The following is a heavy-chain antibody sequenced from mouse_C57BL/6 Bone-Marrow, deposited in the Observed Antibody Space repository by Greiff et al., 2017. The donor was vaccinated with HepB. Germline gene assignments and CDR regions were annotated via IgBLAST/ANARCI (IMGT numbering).Heavy chain of an antibody. CDR2: INPSTGGT. D-gene: IGHD4-1*01. V-gene: IGHV1-42*01. CDR3: ARWTGKGAWFAY. J-gene: IGHJ3*01. Sequence: EVKLMESGPELVKPGASVKISCKASGYSFTGYYMNWVKQSPEKSLEWIGEINPSTGGTTYNQKFKAKATLTVDKSSSTAYMQLKSLTSEDSAVYYCARWTGKGAWFAYWGQGTLVTVSA. CDR1: GYSFTGYY.